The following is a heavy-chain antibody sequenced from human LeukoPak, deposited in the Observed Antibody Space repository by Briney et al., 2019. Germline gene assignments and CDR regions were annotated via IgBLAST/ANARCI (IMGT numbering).Heavy chain of an antibody. CDR2: ISGSGGST. V-gene: IGHV3-23*01. CDR3: AKAFDVVVVAAANNWFDP. J-gene: IGHJ5*02. D-gene: IGHD2-15*01. CDR1: GFTFTGYS. Sequence: GGSLRLACAASGFTFTGYSMRWVRQAPGKGLEWVSAISGSGGSTYYAESVKGRFTISRDNSKNTLYLQMNSLRVEDTAVYYCAKAFDVVVVAAANNWFDPWGQGTLVTVSS.